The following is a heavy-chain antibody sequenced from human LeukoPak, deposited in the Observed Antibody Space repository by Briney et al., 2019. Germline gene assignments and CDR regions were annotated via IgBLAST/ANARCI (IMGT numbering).Heavy chain of an antibody. D-gene: IGHD1-26*01. CDR1: GGSISSSSYY. J-gene: IGHJ5*02. Sequence: SETLSLTCTVSGGSISSSSYYWGWIRQPPGKGLEWNGSIYYSGSTYYNPSLKSRVTISVDTSKNQFSLKLSSVTAADTAVYYCARHEYSGSYYGLSWFDPWGQGTLVTVSS. V-gene: IGHV4-39*01. CDR2: IYYSGST. CDR3: ARHEYSGSYYGLSWFDP.